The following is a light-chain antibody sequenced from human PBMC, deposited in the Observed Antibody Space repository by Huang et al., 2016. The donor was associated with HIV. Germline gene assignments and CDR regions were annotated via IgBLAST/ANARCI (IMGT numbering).Light chain of an antibody. J-gene: IGKJ1*01. Sequence: DIQMTQSPTSLSASAGDTVTITCRASQNINTYLNWYQQKPGKDPKLLIYGASSLHSGVTSRFSGSGSGTDFTLTISSLQREDLATYYCQQSYTTPRTFGQGTKVEIK. CDR2: GAS. V-gene: IGKV1-39*01. CDR1: QNINTY. CDR3: QQSYTTPRT.